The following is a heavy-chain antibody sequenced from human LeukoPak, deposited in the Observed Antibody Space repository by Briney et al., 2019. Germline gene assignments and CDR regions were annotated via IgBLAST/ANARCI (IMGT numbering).Heavy chain of an antibody. D-gene: IGHD6-13*01. CDR3: ARDVAAAGRGGDY. J-gene: IGHJ4*02. CDR1: GFTFSSYS. V-gene: IGHV3-21*01. CDR2: ISSSSSYI. Sequence: GGSLRLSCAASGFTFSSYSMNWVRQAPGKGLEWVSSISSSSSYIYYADSVKGRFTISRDNAKNSLYLQMNSLRAEDTAVYYCARDVAAAGRGGDYWGQGTLVTVSS.